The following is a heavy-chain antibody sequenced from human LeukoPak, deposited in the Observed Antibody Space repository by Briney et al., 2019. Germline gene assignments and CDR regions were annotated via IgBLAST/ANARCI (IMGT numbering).Heavy chain of an antibody. CDR3: ARAQWRTYSYYYMDV. D-gene: IGHD6-19*01. Sequence: GGSLRLSCAASGFTVSFNYMSWVRQAPGKGLEWISVIYSGGSTYYADSVKGRFTISRDDSKNTVYLQMNSLRAEDTAIYYCARAQWRTYSYYYMDVWGKGTTVTVSS. CDR2: IYSGGST. J-gene: IGHJ6*03. CDR1: GFTVSFNY. V-gene: IGHV3-53*01.